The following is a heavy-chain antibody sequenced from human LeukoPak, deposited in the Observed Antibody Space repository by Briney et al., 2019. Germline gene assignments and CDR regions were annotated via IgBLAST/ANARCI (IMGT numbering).Heavy chain of an antibody. CDR3: ARHPCGGSSSCRSSDY. Sequence: SETLSLTCTVSGGSISSYYWSWIRQPPGKGLEWIGYIYYSGTTNYNPSLKSRVTISVDTSKNQFSLRLSSVTAADTAVYYCARHPCGGSSSCRSSDYWGQGILVTVSS. J-gene: IGHJ4*02. CDR2: IYYSGTT. V-gene: IGHV4-59*08. CDR1: GGSISSYY. D-gene: IGHD6-13*01.